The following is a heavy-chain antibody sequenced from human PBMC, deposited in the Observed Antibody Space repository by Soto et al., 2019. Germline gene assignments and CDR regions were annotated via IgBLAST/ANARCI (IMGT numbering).Heavy chain of an antibody. V-gene: IGHV3-30-3*01. D-gene: IGHD3-22*01. Sequence: LRLSCAASGFTFSSYAMHWVRQAPGKGLEWVAVISYDGSNKYYADSVKGRFTISRDNSKNTLYLQMNSLRAEDTAVYYCARGPDYYDSSGVFDYWGQGTLVTVSS. CDR2: ISYDGSNK. CDR3: ARGPDYYDSSGVFDY. J-gene: IGHJ4*02. CDR1: GFTFSSYA.